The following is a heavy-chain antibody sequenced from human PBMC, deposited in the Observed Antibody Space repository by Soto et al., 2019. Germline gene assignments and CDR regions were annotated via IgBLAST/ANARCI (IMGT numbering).Heavy chain of an antibody. CDR2: ISYDGSNQ. D-gene: IGHD4-4*01. CDR3: AKDMTTSISCMDV. J-gene: IGHJ6*02. Sequence: QVQLVESGGGVVQPGRSLRLSCAASGFTFSSYGMHWVRQAPGKGLDWVAFISYDGSNQYYAGSVKGRFTISRDSSKNTLYLQMNSLRADDTALYYCAKDMTTSISCMDVWGQGTTVTVSS. V-gene: IGHV3-30*18. CDR1: GFTFSSYG.